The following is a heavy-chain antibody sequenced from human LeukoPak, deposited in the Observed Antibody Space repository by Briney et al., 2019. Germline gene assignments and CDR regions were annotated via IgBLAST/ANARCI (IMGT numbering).Heavy chain of an antibody. Sequence: SETLSHTCTVSGGSISSYYWSWIRQPPGKGLEWIGYIYYSGSTDYNPSLKSRVTISVDTSKNQFSLKLSSVTAADTAVYYCATTGTGGFDYWGQGTLVTVSS. CDR2: IYYSGST. CDR3: ATTGTGGFDY. J-gene: IGHJ4*02. CDR1: GGSISSYY. V-gene: IGHV4-59*08. D-gene: IGHD1-14*01.